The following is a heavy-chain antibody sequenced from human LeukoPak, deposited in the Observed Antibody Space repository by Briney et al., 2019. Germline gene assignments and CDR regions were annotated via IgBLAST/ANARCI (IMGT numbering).Heavy chain of an antibody. CDR3: ARDGGLWFGELYGNWFDP. J-gene: IGHJ5*02. CDR1: GGSISSYY. CDR2: IYYSGST. Sequence: PSETLSLTCTVSGGSISSYYWSWIRQPPGKGLEWIGYIYYSGSTNYNPSLKSRVTISVDTSKNQFSLKLSSVTAADTAVYYCARDGGLWFGELYGNWFDPWGQGTLVTVSS. V-gene: IGHV4-59*01. D-gene: IGHD3-10*01.